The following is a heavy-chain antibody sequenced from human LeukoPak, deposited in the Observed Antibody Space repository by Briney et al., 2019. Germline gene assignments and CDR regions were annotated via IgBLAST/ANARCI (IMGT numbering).Heavy chain of an antibody. Sequence: GGSLRLSCATSGFPFSTYWMSWVRQAPGKGLEWVANIDQDGNEKYYVGSVEGRFTISRDNAEKSLYLQMNSLRAEDTAVYYCARDRRSIGARPSDYWGQGTLVTVSS. J-gene: IGHJ4*02. CDR1: GFPFSTYW. CDR3: ARDRRSIGARPSDY. CDR2: IDQDGNEK. V-gene: IGHV3-7*01. D-gene: IGHD6-6*01.